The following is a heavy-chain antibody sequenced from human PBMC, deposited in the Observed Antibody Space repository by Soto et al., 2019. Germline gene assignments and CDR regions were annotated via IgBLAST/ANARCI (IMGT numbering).Heavy chain of an antibody. CDR3: ATQTISYTWGV. CDR2: LSRGDER. D-gene: IGHD3-16*01. J-gene: IGHJ6*02. V-gene: IGHV4-4*02. CDR1: GAPITTTKW. Sequence: QVQLQESGPGLVKPSETLSLTCTVSGAPITTTKWWAWVRLPPGKGLEWIGELSRGDERSSNPSLEGRFTMSPDTSNNHFSLKLTSVTAADTAIYYCATQTISYTWGVWGRGTSVTVSS.